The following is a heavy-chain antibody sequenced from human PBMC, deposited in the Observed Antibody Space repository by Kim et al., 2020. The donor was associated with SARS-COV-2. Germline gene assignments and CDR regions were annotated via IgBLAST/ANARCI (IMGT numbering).Heavy chain of an antibody. CDR1: GFTFSSYG. D-gene: IGHD5-18*01. CDR2: IWYDGSNK. Sequence: GGSLRLSCAASGFTFSSYGMHWVRQAPGKGLEWVAVIWYDGSNKYYADSVKGRFTISRDNSKNTLYLQMNSLRAEDTAVYYCAREGTYSYGTGLCMDVWGQGTTVTVSS. CDR3: AREGTYSYGTGLCMDV. V-gene: IGHV3-33*01. J-gene: IGHJ6*02.